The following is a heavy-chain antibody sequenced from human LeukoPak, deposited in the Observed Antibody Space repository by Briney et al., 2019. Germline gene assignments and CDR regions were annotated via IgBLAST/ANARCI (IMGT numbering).Heavy chain of an antibody. J-gene: IGHJ5*02. CDR1: GDSISSYY. Sequence: PSETLSLTCTVSGDSISSYYWNWVRQPPGKGLEWIGHIHFSGDANYTPSLKSRVTISLDSPKNQFSLRLISVTAADTAVYYCARRVQMSSASATSNTWLDPWGQGTLVSVSP. D-gene: IGHD3-10*01. CDR3: ARRVQMSSASATSNTWLDP. CDR2: IHFSGDA. V-gene: IGHV4-59*01.